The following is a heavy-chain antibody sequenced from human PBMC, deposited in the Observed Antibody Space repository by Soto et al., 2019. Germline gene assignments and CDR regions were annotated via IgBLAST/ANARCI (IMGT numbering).Heavy chain of an antibody. D-gene: IGHD6-19*01. Sequence: QVQLVQSGAEVKKPGSSVKVSCKASGGTFSSYAISWVRQAPGQGLEWMGGIIPIFGIANYAQKFQGRVTITADEYTSTAYMERSSLRSEDTAVYYCARGYSSGWGDYYYGMDVWGQGTTVTVSS. J-gene: IGHJ6*02. CDR2: IIPIFGIA. CDR1: GGTFSSYA. V-gene: IGHV1-69*01. CDR3: ARGYSSGWGDYYYGMDV.